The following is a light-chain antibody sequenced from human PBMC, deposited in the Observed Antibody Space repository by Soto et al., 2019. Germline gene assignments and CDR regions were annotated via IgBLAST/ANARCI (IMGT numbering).Light chain of an antibody. CDR1: SSDIGVYNY. V-gene: IGLV2-8*01. CDR2: EVS. J-gene: IGLJ1*01. Sequence: QSALTQPPSASGSPGQSVTISCTGTSSDIGVYNYVSWYQQHPGKAPKLMIYEVSERLSGVPDRFSGSKSGNTASLTVSGLQTEDEADYYCSSYAGTNNLYVFGTGTQLTVL. CDR3: SSYAGTNNLYV.